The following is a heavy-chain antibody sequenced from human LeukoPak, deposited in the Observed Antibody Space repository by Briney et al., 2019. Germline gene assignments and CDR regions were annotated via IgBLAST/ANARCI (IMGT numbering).Heavy chain of an antibody. V-gene: IGHV3-9*01. CDR3: ARGRGSD. J-gene: IGHJ4*02. CDR1: GFTFSDYA. CDR2: ISWDGVSI. Sequence: GGSLRLSCEASGFTFSDYAMHWVRQAPGKGLEWVSGISWDGVSIGYGGSVKGRFTISRDNAKNSLYLQMNSLRDEDTAVYYCARGRGSDWGQGTLVTVSS.